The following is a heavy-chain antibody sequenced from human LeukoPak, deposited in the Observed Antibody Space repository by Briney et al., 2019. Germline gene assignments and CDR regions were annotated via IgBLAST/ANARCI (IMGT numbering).Heavy chain of an antibody. CDR2: IKQDGSEK. D-gene: IGHD1-26*01. J-gene: IGHJ4*02. Sequence: GGSLRLSCAASGFTVSTNYMTCVRQAPGKGLEWVANIKQDGSEKYYVDSVKGRFTISRDNAKNSLYLQMNSLRAEDTAVYYCARVGAAEYFDYWGQGTLVTVSS. V-gene: IGHV3-7*03. CDR3: ARVGAAEYFDY. CDR1: GFTVSTNY.